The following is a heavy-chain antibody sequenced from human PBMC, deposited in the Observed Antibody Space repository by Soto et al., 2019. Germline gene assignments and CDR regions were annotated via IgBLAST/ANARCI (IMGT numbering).Heavy chain of an antibody. Sequence: ASVKVSCKASGYTFTSYDINWVRQATGQGLEWMGWMNPNSGNTGYAQKFQGRVTMTRNTSISTAYMELSSLRSEDTAVYYCARGQAPLGDFWSGPAPSYYYYMDVWGKGTTVTVSS. J-gene: IGHJ6*03. V-gene: IGHV1-8*01. D-gene: IGHD3-3*01. CDR1: GYTFTSYD. CDR2: MNPNSGNT. CDR3: ARGQAPLGDFWSGPAPSYYYYMDV.